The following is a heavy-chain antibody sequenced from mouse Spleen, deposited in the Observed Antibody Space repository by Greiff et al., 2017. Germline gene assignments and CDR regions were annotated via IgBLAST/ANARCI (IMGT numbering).Heavy chain of an antibody. CDR3: AMCYGYDESAFDY. D-gene: IGHD2-14*01. CDR2: IHPSDSDT. V-gene: IGHV1-74*01. J-gene: IGHJ2*01. Sequence: VQLQQLGAELVKPGASVKVSCKASGYTFTSYWMHWVKQRPGQGLEWIGRIHPSDSDTNYNQKFKGKATLTVDKSSSTAYMQLSSLTSEDSAVYYCAMCYGYDESAFDYWGQGTTLTVSS. CDR1: GYTFTSYW.